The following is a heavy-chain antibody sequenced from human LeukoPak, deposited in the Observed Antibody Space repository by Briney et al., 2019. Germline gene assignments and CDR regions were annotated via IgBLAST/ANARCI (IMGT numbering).Heavy chain of an antibody. CDR3: ARGDIVVVPAAPYYFDY. V-gene: IGHV3-21*01. CDR2: ISSSSSYI. Sequence: GGSLRLSCAASGFTFSSYAMSWVRQAPGKGLEWVSSISSSSSYIYYADSVKGRFTISRDNAKNSLYLQMNSLRAEDTAVYYCARGDIVVVPAAPYYFDYWGQGTLVTVSS. D-gene: IGHD2-2*01. J-gene: IGHJ4*02. CDR1: GFTFSSYA.